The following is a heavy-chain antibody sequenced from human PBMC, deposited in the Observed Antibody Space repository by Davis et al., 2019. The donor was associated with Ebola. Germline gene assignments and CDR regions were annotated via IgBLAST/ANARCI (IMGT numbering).Heavy chain of an antibody. D-gene: IGHD3-16*02. CDR1: GYTFTGYY. V-gene: IGHV1-18*04. CDR2: ISAYNGNT. CDR3: ARESMITFGGVIVIGDAFDI. Sequence: AASVKVSCMASGYTFTGYYMHWVRQAPGQGLEWMGWISAYNGNTNYAQKLQGRVTMTTDTSTSTAYMELRSLRSDDTAVYYCARESMITFGGVIVIGDAFDIWGQGTMVTVSS. J-gene: IGHJ3*02.